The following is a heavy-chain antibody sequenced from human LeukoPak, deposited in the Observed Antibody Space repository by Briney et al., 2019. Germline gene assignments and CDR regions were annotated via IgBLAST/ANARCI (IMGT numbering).Heavy chain of an antibody. CDR1: GFTVSNTY. Sequence: GGSLRLSCAASGFTVSNTYMSWVRQAPGKGLEWVSLIYSGGGTYSADSVKGRFTISRDNSKNTLYLQMNSLRAEDTAVYYCAKARPYLNTVTSAFDYWGQGTLVTVSS. CDR3: AKARPYLNTVTSAFDY. D-gene: IGHD4-17*01. J-gene: IGHJ4*02. CDR2: IYSGGGT. V-gene: IGHV3-53*01.